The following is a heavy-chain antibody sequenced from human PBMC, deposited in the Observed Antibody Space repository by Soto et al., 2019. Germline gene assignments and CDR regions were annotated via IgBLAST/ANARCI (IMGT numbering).Heavy chain of an antibody. D-gene: IGHD1-26*01. Sequence: GGSLRLSCAASGVTFSSYGMHWVRPAPGKGLGWVAVISYDGSNKYYADSVKGRFTISRDNSKNTLYLQMNSLRAEDTAVYYCAKDHSVVGATTSQNWYYFDYWGQGTLVTAPQ. CDR1: GVTFSSYG. CDR3: AKDHSVVGATTSQNWYYFDY. V-gene: IGHV3-30*18. CDR2: ISYDGSNK. J-gene: IGHJ4*02.